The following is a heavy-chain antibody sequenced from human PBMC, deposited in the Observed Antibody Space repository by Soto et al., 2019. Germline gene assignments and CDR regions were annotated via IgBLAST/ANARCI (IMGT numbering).Heavy chain of an antibody. CDR3: ARAPSHYGDYYFDY. CDR2: IYHSGST. J-gene: IGHJ4*02. V-gene: IGHV4-4*02. D-gene: IGHD4-17*01. Sequence: PSETLFLTCAVSGGSISSSNWWSWVRQPPGKGLEWIGEIYHSGSTNYNPSLKSRVTISVDKSKNQFSLKLSSVTAADTAVYYCARAPSHYGDYYFDYWGQGTLVTVSS. CDR1: GGSISSSNW.